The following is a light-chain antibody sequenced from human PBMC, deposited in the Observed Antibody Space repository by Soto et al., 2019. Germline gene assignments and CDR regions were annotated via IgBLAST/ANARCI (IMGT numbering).Light chain of an antibody. CDR2: KAS. CDR1: QSISSW. CDR3: QQYNDNWT. Sequence: DIQMTQSPSTLSASVGDRVTITCRASQSISSWLAWYQQKPGKAPRLLIYKASNLERGVPSRFSGSGSGTEFTLTIIILQPADSATYSCQQYNDNWTFGQGKKVAIK. V-gene: IGKV1-5*03. J-gene: IGKJ1*01.